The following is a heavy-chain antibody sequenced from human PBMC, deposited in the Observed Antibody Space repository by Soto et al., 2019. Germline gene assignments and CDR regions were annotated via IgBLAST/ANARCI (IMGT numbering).Heavy chain of an antibody. D-gene: IGHD1-1*01. J-gene: IGHJ4*02. CDR1: GYPFTTYA. CDR3: ARGRYGDY. Sequence: QVHLVQSGAEVKKPGASVKVSCKGSGYPFTTYAITWVRQAPGQGLEWMGWISAHNGNTNYAQKLQGRVTVTRDTSTSTAYKELRSLRSDDTAVYYCARGRYGDYWGQGDLVTVSS. CDR2: ISAHNGNT. V-gene: IGHV1-18*01.